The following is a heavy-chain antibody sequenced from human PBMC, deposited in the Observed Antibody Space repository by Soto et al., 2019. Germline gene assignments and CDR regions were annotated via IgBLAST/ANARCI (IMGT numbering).Heavy chain of an antibody. V-gene: IGHV1-69*13. CDR2: IIPIFGTA. CDR1: GGTFSSYA. D-gene: IGHD3-10*01. CDR3: ASSMVRGVIYYYHYGMAV. J-gene: IGHJ6*02. Sequence: GASVKVSCKASGGTFSSYAISWVRQAPGQGLEWMGGIIPIFGTANYAQKFQGRVTITADESTSTAYMELSSLRSEDTAVYYCASSMVRGVIYYYHYGMAVWGQGTTVTVSS.